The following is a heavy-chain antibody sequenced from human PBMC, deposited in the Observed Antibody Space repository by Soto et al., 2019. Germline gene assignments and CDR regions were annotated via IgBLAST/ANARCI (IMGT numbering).Heavy chain of an antibody. CDR2: IHTNGSP. V-gene: IGHV4-4*07. CDR3: AREGSSCSSFDY. Sequence: QVQLQESGPGLVKPSETLSLTCTVSVASITGYYWSWIRQPAGMGLEWIGRIHTNGSPVYSPSLKSRVTMSVDTSENQFSLKLTSVTAADTAVYFCAREGSSCSSFDYWGRGTLVTVSS. CDR1: VASITGYY. D-gene: IGHD6-6*01. J-gene: IGHJ4*02.